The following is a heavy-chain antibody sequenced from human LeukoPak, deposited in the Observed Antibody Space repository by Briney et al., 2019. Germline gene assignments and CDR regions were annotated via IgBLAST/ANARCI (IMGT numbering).Heavy chain of an antibody. CDR1: GFTFSDAW. V-gene: IGHV3-15*01. Sequence: VGSLILSCTASGFTFSDAWVTWVRQAPRNWLDCVGRIRSKTSGGTTDYAAPVNGRFTISRDDSKNTIFLQMNSLKTEDTAVYYCNTFNWNSPFDYWGQGTLVTVSS. CDR2: IRSKTSGGTT. J-gene: IGHJ4*02. CDR3: NTFNWNSPFDY. D-gene: IGHD1-20*01.